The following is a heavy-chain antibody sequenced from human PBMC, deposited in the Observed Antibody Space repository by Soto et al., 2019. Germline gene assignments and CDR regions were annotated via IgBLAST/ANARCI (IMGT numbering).Heavy chain of an antibody. Sequence: SETLSLTCAVYGGSFSGYYWSWIRQPPGKGLEWIGEINHSGSSNYNPSLKSRVTISVDTSKNQFSLKLSSVTAADTAVYYCARVGDATLLYCSSTSRYKRWFDPWGQGTLVTV. CDR3: ARVGDATLLYCSSTSRYKRWFDP. V-gene: IGHV4-34*01. D-gene: IGHD2-2*02. CDR2: INHSGSS. CDR1: GGSFSGYY. J-gene: IGHJ5*02.